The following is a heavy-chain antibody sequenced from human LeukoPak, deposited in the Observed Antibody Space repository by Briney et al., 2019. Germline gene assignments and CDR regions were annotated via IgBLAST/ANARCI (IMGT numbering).Heavy chain of an antibody. CDR3: AKSYSSSWHNFDS. CDR1: GFTLSSYA. V-gene: IGHV3-23*01. D-gene: IGHD6-13*01. J-gene: IGHJ4*02. CDR2: ISGSGGGT. Sequence: PGGSLRLSCAASGFTLSSYAMSWVRQAPGKGLEWVSSISGSGGGTYYADSVKGRFTISRDNSKSTLYLQMNSLRAEDTAVYYCAKSYSSSWHNFDSWGQGTLVPVSS.